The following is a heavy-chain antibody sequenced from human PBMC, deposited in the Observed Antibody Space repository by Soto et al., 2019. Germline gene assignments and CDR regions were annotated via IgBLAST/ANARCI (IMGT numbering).Heavy chain of an antibody. V-gene: IGHV3-9*01. D-gene: IGHD3-3*01. CDR1: GFTFDDYA. CDR3: AKDALTIFGVVIDHYYGMDV. CDR2: INWNSGSI. J-gene: IGHJ6*02. Sequence: GGSLRLSCAASGFTFDDYAMHWVRQVPGKGLEWVSGINWNSGSIGYGDSVKGRFAISRDDAKNSLHLQMNSLSAEDTAVYYCAKDALTIFGVVIDHYYGMDVWGQGTTVTVSS.